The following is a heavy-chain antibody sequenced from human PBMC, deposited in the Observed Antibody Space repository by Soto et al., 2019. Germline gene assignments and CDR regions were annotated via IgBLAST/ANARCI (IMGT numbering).Heavy chain of an antibody. CDR2: IFTSGST. V-gene: IGHV4-4*07. J-gene: IGHJ5*02. CDR1: GGSISSYF. Sequence: QVQLQESGPGLVKPSETLSLTCTVSGGSISSYFWNWIRQPAGKGLEWIGRIFTSGSTHYNPSLKSRVILSVDTYKNQFSLKMTSVTAAVTAVYCCARGSVNWFDPWGQGTLVTVSS. CDR3: ARGSVNWFDP.